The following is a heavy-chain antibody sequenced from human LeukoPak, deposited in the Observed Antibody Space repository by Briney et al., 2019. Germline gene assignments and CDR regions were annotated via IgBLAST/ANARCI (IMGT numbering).Heavy chain of an antibody. D-gene: IGHD4-17*01. CDR1: GGTFSSYA. CDR2: IIPILGIA. V-gene: IGHV1-69*04. Sequence: SVKVSCKASGGTFSSYAISWVRQAPGQGLEWMGRIIPILGIANYAQKFQGRVTITADKSTSTAYVELSSLRSEDTAVYYCARLYGDYANYYYYYGMDVWGQGTTVTVSS. CDR3: ARLYGDYANYYYYYGMDV. J-gene: IGHJ6*02.